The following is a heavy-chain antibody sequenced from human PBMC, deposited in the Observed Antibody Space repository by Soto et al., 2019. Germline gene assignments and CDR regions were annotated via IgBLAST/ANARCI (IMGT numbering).Heavy chain of an antibody. Sequence: SETLSLTCTVSGGSISSAGYYSNSVRQHPGNGLEWIGYIYYSEITYYNPSLKSRVTMSVDTSNNQFSLKLSSVTAADTAVYYCARPPSHFCSSTRCHAFHIWGQGTMVPVSS. CDR2: IYYSEIT. CDR3: ARPPSHFCSSTRCHAFHI. D-gene: IGHD2-2*01. V-gene: IGHV4-31*03. CDR1: GGSISSAGYY. J-gene: IGHJ3*02.